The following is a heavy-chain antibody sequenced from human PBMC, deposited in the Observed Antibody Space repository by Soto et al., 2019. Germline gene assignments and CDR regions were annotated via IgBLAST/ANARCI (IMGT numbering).Heavy chain of an antibody. V-gene: IGHV3-23*01. D-gene: IGHD2-2*01. CDR2: ISTSGDRP. CDR1: GFTFSGYA. Sequence: EVQLLESGGDLVQPGGSLRLSCAGSGFTFSGYAMTWVRQAPGKGLEWVSVISTSGDRPDYADSVKGRFTISRDNYKNTLYLQMNSLRAEDTAVYYCAKIGELPNWFDPWGQGTLVTVSS. J-gene: IGHJ5*02. CDR3: AKIGELPNWFDP.